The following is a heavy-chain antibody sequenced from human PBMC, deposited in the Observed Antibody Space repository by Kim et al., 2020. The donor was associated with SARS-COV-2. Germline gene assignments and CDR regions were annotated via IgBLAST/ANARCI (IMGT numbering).Heavy chain of an antibody. D-gene: IGHD3-22*01. V-gene: IGHV4-59*01. CDR3: ARDYYDSSGYHDAFDI. Sequence: LESRVTLSVDTSQNQFSLKLSSVTAADAAVYYCARDYYDSSGYHDAFDIWGQGTMVTVSS. J-gene: IGHJ3*02.